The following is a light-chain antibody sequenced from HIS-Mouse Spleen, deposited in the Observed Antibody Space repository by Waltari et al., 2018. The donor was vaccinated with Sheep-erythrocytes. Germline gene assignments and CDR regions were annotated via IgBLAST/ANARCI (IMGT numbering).Light chain of an antibody. CDR2: EVS. J-gene: IGLJ3*02. CDR3: SSYAGSNNWV. CDR1: SSDVGGYNY. Sequence: QSALTQPPSASGSPGQSVTISCTGTSSDVGGYNYVPWYQQHPGKAPKLMIYEVSTRPSGVLDRFCGSKSGNTASLTVSGLQAEDEADYYCSSYAGSNNWVFGGGTKLTVL. V-gene: IGLV2-8*01.